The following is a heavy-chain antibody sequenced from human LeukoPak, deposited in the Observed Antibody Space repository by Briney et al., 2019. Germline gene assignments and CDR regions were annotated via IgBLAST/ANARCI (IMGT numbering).Heavy chain of an antibody. Sequence: GASVKVSCKASGYTFTNFGISWVRQAPGQGLEWMGWISAYNGNTNYAQKLQGRVTMTTDTSTSTAYMELRSLRSDDTAVYYCARVLSAPETYYYDSSGYQPFDPWGQGTLVTVSS. V-gene: IGHV1-18*01. CDR3: ARVLSAPETYYYDSSGYQPFDP. J-gene: IGHJ5*02. CDR1: GYTFTNFG. D-gene: IGHD3-22*01. CDR2: ISAYNGNT.